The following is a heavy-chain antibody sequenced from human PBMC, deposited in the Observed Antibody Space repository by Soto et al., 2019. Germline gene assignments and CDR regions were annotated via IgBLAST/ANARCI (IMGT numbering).Heavy chain of an antibody. J-gene: IGHJ6*02. CDR2: ISFDGTKK. CDR3: AREDDYGYRYINYGLDV. D-gene: IGHD4-17*01. Sequence: PSETLSLSCAASGFTFNIYALHWVRQAPGKGLEWVAVISFDGTKKYYSDSVKGRFTISRDNLKNTLYLQMNNLRVEDAALYFCAREDDYGYRYINYGLDVWGQGTTVTVSS. V-gene: IGHV3-30-3*01. CDR1: GFTFNIYA.